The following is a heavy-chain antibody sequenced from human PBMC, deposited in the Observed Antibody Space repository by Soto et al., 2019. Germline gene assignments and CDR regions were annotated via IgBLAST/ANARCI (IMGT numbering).Heavy chain of an antibody. Sequence: PGESLKISCKGSGYNFTTYWIGWVRQVPGKGLEWMGLIYPGDSDTRYSPSFQGQVTISADKSISAAYLQWSSLEASDTATYYCAGQTCGGDCYSTLHFDLWGQGTLVTVSS. CDR2: IYPGDSDT. CDR1: GYNFTTYW. J-gene: IGHJ1*01. D-gene: IGHD2-21*02. CDR3: AGQTCGGDCYSTLHFDL. V-gene: IGHV5-51*01.